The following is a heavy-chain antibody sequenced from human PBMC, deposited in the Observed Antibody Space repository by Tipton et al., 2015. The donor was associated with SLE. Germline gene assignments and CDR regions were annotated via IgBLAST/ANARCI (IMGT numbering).Heavy chain of an antibody. D-gene: IGHD6-13*01. J-gene: IGHJ4*02. V-gene: IGHV4-59*08. CDR2: IYYSGST. CDR3: ARHLNKGLAAASFDY. CDR1: GGSFSGYY. Sequence: LRLSCAVYGGSFSGYYWSWIRQPPGKGLEWIGYIYYSGSTNYNPSLKSRVTISVDTPKNQFSLKLSSVTAADTAVYYCARHLNKGLAAASFDYWGQGTLVTVSS.